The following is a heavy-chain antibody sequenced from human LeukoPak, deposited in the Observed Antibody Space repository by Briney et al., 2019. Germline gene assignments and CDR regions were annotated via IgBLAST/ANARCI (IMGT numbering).Heavy chain of an antibody. CDR2: IRYDGSNK. Sequence: PGGSLRLSCAASGFTFSSYGMHWVRQAPGKGLEWVAFIRYDGSNKYYADSVKGRFTISRDNSKNTLYLQMNSLRAEDTAVYYCAITYYDFWSGLKTRGAFDIWGQGTMVTVSS. V-gene: IGHV3-30*02. CDR3: AITYYDFWSGLKTRGAFDI. CDR1: GFTFSSYG. D-gene: IGHD3-3*01. J-gene: IGHJ3*02.